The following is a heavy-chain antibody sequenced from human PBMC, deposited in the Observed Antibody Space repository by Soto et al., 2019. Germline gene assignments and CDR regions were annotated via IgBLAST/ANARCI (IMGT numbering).Heavy chain of an antibody. Sequence: EVQLLESGGGLVQPGGSLRLSCAASGFTFSSYAMSWVRQAPGKGLEWVSAISGSGGRTYYADSVKGRFTISRDNSKNTLYLQMKSLRAEDTAVYYCAALIVVVMYPDYWGQGTLVTVSS. CDR3: AALIVVVMYPDY. J-gene: IGHJ4*02. CDR2: ISGSGGRT. D-gene: IGHD3-22*01. CDR1: GFTFSSYA. V-gene: IGHV3-23*01.